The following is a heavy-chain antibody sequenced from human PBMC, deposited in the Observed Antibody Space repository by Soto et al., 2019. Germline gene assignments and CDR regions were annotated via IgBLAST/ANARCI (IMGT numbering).Heavy chain of an antibody. CDR3: ERSITLIRRGVVTWPADN. V-gene: IGHV1-46*01. Sequence: GASVKVSCKASGYSFSNSFIQWVRQAPGQGLEWMGIINPNDRTTSYAQRFQGRITMTSDTSTSTVYMELSSLRSEDTAFYYCERSITLIRRGVVTWPADNWG. D-gene: IGHD3-10*01. CDR2: INPNDRTT. J-gene: IGHJ4*01. CDR1: GYSFSNSF.